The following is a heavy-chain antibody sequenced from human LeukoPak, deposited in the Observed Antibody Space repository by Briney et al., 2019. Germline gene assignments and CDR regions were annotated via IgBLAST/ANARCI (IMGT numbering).Heavy chain of an antibody. J-gene: IGHJ4*02. D-gene: IGHD6-13*01. CDR1: GDSISGSPYS. CDR2: IYSGGST. CDR3: ARLSRGLAGSY. Sequence: SETLSLTCIVSGDSISGSPYSWGWIRQPPGKGLEWIGSIYSGGSTYYNPSLKSRVTISVDTSNNQFSLKLGSVTAADTAVYYCARLSRGLAGSYWGQGTLVTVSS. V-gene: IGHV4-39*01.